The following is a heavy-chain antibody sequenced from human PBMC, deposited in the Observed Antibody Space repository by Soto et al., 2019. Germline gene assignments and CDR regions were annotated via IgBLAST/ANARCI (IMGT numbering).Heavy chain of an antibody. CDR3: ARTGFGTGWCFDY. CDR2: VYHTGTA. CDR1: GYSITNGYY. D-gene: IGHD6-19*01. Sequence: SETLSLTCAVSGYSITNGYYWGWIRQPAGKGLEWIGTVYHTGTAYYNPSLKSRLTISVDASNNQFSLKVSSVTVADTAVYYCARTGFGTGWCFDYWGQGSLVTVSS. V-gene: IGHV4-38-2*01. J-gene: IGHJ4*02.